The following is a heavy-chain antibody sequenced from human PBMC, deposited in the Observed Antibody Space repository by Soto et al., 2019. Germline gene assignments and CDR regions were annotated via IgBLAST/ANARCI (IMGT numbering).Heavy chain of an antibody. J-gene: IGHJ4*02. V-gene: IGHV1-58*02. CDR3: AANSRQQLVLDY. CDR2: IVVGSGNT. D-gene: IGHD6-13*01. CDR1: GFTFTSSA. Sequence: ASVKVSCKASGFTFTSSAMQWVRQARGQRLEWIGWIVVGSGNTNYAQKFQERVTITRDMSTSTAYMELSSLRSEDTAVYYCAANSRQQLVLDYWGQGTLVTVSS.